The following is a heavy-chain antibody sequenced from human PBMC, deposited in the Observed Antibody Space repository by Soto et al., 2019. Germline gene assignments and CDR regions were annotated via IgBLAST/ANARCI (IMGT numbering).Heavy chain of an antibody. CDR2: IWYDGSNK. D-gene: IGHD3-3*01. Sequence: LRLSCAASGFTFSSYGMHWVRQAPGKGLEWVAVIWYDGSNKYYADSVKGRFTISRDNSKNTLYLQMNSLRAEDTAVYYCARTYDFWSDYYYMDVWGKGTTVTVSS. V-gene: IGHV3-33*01. J-gene: IGHJ6*03. CDR1: GFTFSSYG. CDR3: ARTYDFWSDYYYMDV.